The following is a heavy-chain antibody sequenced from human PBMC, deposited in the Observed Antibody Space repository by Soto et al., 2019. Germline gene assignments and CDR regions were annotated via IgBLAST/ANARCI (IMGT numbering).Heavy chain of an antibody. CDR1: GFTFSSYW. CDR2: ISTDGSST. CDR3: SRDTTWYWDY. Sequence: EVQLVESGGGLVQPGGSLRLSCAASGFTFSSYWMHWVRQVPGKGLVWVSRISTDGSSTSYADSVKGRFTISRDNAKNTLYLQMNSLRAEDTAVYYCSRDTTWYWDYWGQGTLVTVSS. V-gene: IGHV3-74*01. J-gene: IGHJ4*02. D-gene: IGHD2-8*02.